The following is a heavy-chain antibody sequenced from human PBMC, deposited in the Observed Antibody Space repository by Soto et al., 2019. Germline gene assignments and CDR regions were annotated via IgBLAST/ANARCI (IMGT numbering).Heavy chain of an antibody. J-gene: IGHJ1*01. Sequence: GGSLRLSCAASGFTFDDYAMHWVRQAPGKGMEWVSGISWNSGSIGYADSVKVRLTISRDNAKKSLYLQMNSLRAEDTALYSCAKGALDDMSLSAEYFQHWGQGTLVTVSS. V-gene: IGHV3-9*01. CDR1: GFTFDDYA. CDR2: ISWNSGSI. CDR3: AKGALDDMSLSAEYFQH. D-gene: IGHD3-9*01.